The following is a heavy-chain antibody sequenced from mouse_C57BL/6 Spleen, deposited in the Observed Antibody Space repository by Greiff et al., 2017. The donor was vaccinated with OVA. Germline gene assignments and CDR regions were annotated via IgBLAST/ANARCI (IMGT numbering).Heavy chain of an antibody. D-gene: IGHD2-5*01. CDR3: ARAYYSTYYFDY. J-gene: IGHJ2*01. V-gene: IGHV1-42*01. Sequence: EVQLQQSGPELVKPGASVKISCKASGYSFTGYYMNWVKQSPEKSLEWIGEINPSTGGTTYNQKFKAKATLTVDKSSSTAYMQLKSLTSEDSAVYYCARAYYSTYYFDYWGQGTTLTVSS. CDR2: INPSTGGT. CDR1: GYSFTGYY.